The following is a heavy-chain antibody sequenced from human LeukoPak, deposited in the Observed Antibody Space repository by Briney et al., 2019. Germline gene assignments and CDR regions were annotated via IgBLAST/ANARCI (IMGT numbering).Heavy chain of an antibody. CDR3: ARGYAGIAVAGRYYFDY. D-gene: IGHD6-19*01. Sequence: ASVKVSCKASEYTFTGYYMHWVRQAPGQGLEWMGWINPNSGGTNYAQKFQGRVTMTRDTSISTAYMELSRLRSDDTAVYYCARGYAGIAVAGRYYFDYWGQGTLVTVSS. CDR1: EYTFTGYY. J-gene: IGHJ4*02. V-gene: IGHV1-2*02. CDR2: INPNSGGT.